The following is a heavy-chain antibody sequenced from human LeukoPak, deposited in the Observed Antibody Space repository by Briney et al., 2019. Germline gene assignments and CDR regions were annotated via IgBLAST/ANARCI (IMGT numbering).Heavy chain of an antibody. CDR1: GYTFTSYY. Sequence: ASVKVSCKASGYTFTSYYMHWVRQAHGQGIEWMGIINPSGGSTSYAQKFQGRVTMTRDTSTSTVYMGLSSLRSEDTAVYYCARVGSVCSSTSCYAFDIWGQGTMVTVSS. J-gene: IGHJ3*02. CDR3: ARVGSVCSSTSCYAFDI. D-gene: IGHD2-2*01. V-gene: IGHV1-46*03. CDR2: INPSGGST.